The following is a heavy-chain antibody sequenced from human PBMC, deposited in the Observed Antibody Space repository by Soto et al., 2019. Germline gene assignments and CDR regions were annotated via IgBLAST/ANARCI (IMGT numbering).Heavy chain of an antibody. J-gene: IGHJ6*02. CDR1: GFSISNSSYY. CDR2: IYYSGYT. Sequence: SEPLSITFPVPGFSISNSSYYWVRISQPPGKGLEWIGSIYYSGYTYYNPSLKSRVTISVDTSKNQFSLKLSSVTAADTAVYYCARHNGPLYVGYYYDMDVWGQGTTVT. D-gene: IGHD3-16*01. V-gene: IGHV4-39*01. CDR3: ARHNGPLYVGYYYDMDV.